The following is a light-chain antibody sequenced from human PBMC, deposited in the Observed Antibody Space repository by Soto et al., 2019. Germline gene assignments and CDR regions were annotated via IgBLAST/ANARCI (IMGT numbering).Light chain of an antibody. Sequence: QSALTQPASVSGSPGQSITISCTGTSSDVGGYNYVSWYQQHPGKAPKLMIYEVSNRPSGVSNRFSGSKSGNTASLTISGLQAEDEADYYCSSYTSITIPYLFGTGTKLTVL. CDR1: SSDVGGYNY. CDR2: EVS. V-gene: IGLV2-14*01. CDR3: SSYTSITIPYL. J-gene: IGLJ1*01.